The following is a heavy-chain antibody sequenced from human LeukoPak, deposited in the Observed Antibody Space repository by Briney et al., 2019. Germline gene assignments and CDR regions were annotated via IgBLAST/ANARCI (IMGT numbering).Heavy chain of an antibody. CDR1: GFTVSTNY. Sequence: GGSLRLSCAASGFTVSTNYMSWVRQAPGKGLEWVSVIYSGDTTFYADSARGKFTISRDNSKNTLYLQMNSLRAEDTAVYYCARLSYGSGSHYNFYFDFWGQGTLVTVSA. CDR2: IYSGDTT. CDR3: ARLSYGSGSHYNFYFDF. J-gene: IGHJ4*02. V-gene: IGHV3-66*04. D-gene: IGHD3-10*01.